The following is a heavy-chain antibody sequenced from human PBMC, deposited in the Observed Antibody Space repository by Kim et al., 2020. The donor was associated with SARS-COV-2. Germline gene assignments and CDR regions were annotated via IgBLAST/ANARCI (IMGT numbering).Heavy chain of an antibody. Sequence: GGSLRLSCAASGFTFSSYAMHWVRQAPGKGLEWVAVISYDGSNKYYADSVKGRFTISRDNSKNTLYLQMNSLRAEDTAVYYCARGPYGSGWYWYFDLWGRGTLVTVSS. D-gene: IGHD3-10*01. CDR1: GFTFSSYA. CDR3: ARGPYGSGWYWYFDL. V-gene: IGHV3-30*04. J-gene: IGHJ2*01. CDR2: ISYDGSNK.